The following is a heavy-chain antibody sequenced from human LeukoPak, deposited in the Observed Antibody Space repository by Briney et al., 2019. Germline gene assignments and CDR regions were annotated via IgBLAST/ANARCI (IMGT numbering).Heavy chain of an antibody. CDR1: GGSISGYY. CDR3: ARWHSHGRYFDY. J-gene: IGHJ4*02. D-gene: IGHD2-21*01. V-gene: IGHV4-59*01. Sequence: SETLSLTCTVSGGSISGYYWNWIRQPPGQGREWIGYTSDSGGHTDYKPSLKSRVAISVDTSKNQFSLKLTFATAADTAVYYCARWHSHGRYFDYWGQGALVTVSS. CDR2: TSDSGGHT.